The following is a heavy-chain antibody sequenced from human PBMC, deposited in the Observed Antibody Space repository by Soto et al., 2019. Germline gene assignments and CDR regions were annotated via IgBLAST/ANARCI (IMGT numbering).Heavy chain of an antibody. V-gene: IGHV3-30*18. CDR3: AKTTTGYSSGWSPHY. J-gene: IGHJ4*02. CDR1: GFTFNSYG. CDR2: ISYDGSNK. Sequence: QVQLVESGGGVVQPGRSLRLSCAASGFTFNSYGMHWVRQAPGKGLEWVAVISYDGSNKYYADSVKGRFTISRDNSKNTLYLQMNSLRAEDTAVYYCAKTTTGYSSGWSPHYWGQGTLVTVSS. D-gene: IGHD6-19*01.